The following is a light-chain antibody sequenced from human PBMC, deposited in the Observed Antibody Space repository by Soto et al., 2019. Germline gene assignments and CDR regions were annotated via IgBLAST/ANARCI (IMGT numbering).Light chain of an antibody. Sequence: QSVLTQPPSASGTPGQRVSISCSGSGSNIGSNFVYWYQQLPGTAPKLLMYRNNQRPSGVPDRFSGSKSGTSASLAISGLRSEDEGDYYCETWDNPRIGVVFGGGTKLTVL. J-gene: IGLJ2*01. CDR3: ETWDNPRIGVV. CDR2: RNN. CDR1: GSNIGSNF. V-gene: IGLV1-47*01.